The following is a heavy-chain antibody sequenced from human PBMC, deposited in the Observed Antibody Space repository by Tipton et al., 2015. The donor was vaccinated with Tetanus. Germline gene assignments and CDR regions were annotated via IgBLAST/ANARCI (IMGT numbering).Heavy chain of an antibody. CDR3: AKIPCGGDCYRYGMDV. CDR1: GFSFRNFG. V-gene: IGHV3-23*01. J-gene: IGHJ6*02. D-gene: IGHD2-21*02. Sequence: SLRLSCETSGFSFRNFGMSWVRQAPGKGLEWVSAINSYATSTWYADSVRGRFTISREQSKNTLFLDMNSLRAADTAVYYCAKIPCGGDCYRYGMDVWGQGTTVTVSS. CDR2: INSYATST.